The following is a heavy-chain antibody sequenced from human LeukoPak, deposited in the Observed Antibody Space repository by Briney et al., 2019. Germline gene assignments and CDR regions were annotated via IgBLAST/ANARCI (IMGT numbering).Heavy chain of an antibody. V-gene: IGHV3-23*01. D-gene: IGHD6-19*01. Sequence: GGSLRLSXAASGFTLSSYAMSWVRQAPGKGLEWVSAISSGGGSTYYADSVKGRFTVSRDTSKNTLYLQLNSLRAEDTAVYYCAKERSSGWYSAFDYWGQGTLVTVSS. CDR1: GFTLSSYA. CDR3: AKERSSGWYSAFDY. CDR2: ISSGGGST. J-gene: IGHJ4*02.